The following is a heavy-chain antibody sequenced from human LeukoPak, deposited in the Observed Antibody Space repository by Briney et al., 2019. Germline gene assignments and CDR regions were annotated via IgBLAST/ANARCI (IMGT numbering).Heavy chain of an antibody. CDR1: GFTFSTYS. Sequence: GGSLRLSCVASGFTFSTYSMNWVRQAPGKGLEWVSFISTSSNYIYYADSVKGRFTISRDNAKNSLYLQMNSLRAEDTAVYYCAKGVGYCSGGSCQQFDYWGQGTLVTVSS. CDR2: ISTSSNYI. D-gene: IGHD2-15*01. V-gene: IGHV3-21*04. CDR3: AKGVGYCSGGSCQQFDY. J-gene: IGHJ4*02.